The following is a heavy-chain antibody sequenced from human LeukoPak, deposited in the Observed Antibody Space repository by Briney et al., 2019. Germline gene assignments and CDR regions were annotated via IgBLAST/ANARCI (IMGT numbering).Heavy chain of an antibody. CDR1: AFTFSNHA. CDR3: AYYDSSGYYYGRLRY. CDR2: ISAGGGTI. Sequence: GGSLRLSCAASAFTFSNHAMSWVRQTPGKGLEWVSGISAGGGTILYADSVKGRFTISRDNSKNTLFLHMNNLRVEDTAVYSCAYYDSSGYYYGRLRYWGQGTPVTVSS. V-gene: IGHV3-23*01. J-gene: IGHJ4*02. D-gene: IGHD3-22*01.